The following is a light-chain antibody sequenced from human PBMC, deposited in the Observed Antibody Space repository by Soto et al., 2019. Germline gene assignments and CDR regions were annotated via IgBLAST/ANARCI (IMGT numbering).Light chain of an antibody. V-gene: IGKV3-11*01. CDR2: GAF. J-gene: IGKJ5*01. CDR3: QQRNIWPPVT. CDR1: PSVTNF. Sequence: EIVLTQSPATLSLSPGERATLSCRASPSVTNFLAWYQQKPGKAPRLPIYGAFNRATGIPARFSGSGSGTDFTLTISSLEPEDSAIYYCQQRNIWPPVTFGQGTRLEIK.